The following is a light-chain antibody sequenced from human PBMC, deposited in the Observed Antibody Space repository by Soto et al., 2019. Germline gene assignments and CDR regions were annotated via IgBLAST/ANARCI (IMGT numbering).Light chain of an antibody. CDR2: DVS. J-gene: IGLJ2*01. CDR3: SSYTSSSPVV. CDR1: SSDVGYFNY. Sequence: QSVLTQPASVSGSPGQSITISCTGTSSDVGYFNYVSWYLQHPGKAPKLIIHDVSTRPSGVSNRFSGSKSDNTASLTISGLQAEDEADYYCSSYTSSSPVVFGGGTKVTVL. V-gene: IGLV2-14*01.